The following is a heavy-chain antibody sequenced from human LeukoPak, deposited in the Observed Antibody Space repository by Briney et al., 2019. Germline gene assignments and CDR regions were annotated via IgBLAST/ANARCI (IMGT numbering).Heavy chain of an antibody. CDR3: ARGDRWDYFDY. J-gene: IGHJ4*02. V-gene: IGHV1-69*13. D-gene: IGHD4-23*01. Sequence: GASVKVSCKASGGTFSSYAISWVRQAPGQGLEWMGGIIPIFGTANYAQKFQGRVTITADESTGTAYMELSSLRSEDTAVYYCARGDRWDYFDYWGQGTLVTVSS. CDR1: GGTFSSYA. CDR2: IIPIFGTA.